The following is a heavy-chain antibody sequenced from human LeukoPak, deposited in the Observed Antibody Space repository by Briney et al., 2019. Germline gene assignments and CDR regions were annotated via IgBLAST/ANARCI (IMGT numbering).Heavy chain of an antibody. J-gene: IGHJ4*02. CDR2: ISYNGANE. V-gene: IGHV3-30-3*01. D-gene: IGHD6-19*01. CDR1: GFTFSIYA. CDR3: ARDRGGSGWYYFDY. Sequence: PGGSLRLSCAASGFTFSIYAIHWVRQAPGKGLEWVAGISYNGANEYYPDSLKGRFTISRDNSKNTLYLQMNSLRAEDTALYYCARDRGGSGWYYFDYWGQGTLVTASS.